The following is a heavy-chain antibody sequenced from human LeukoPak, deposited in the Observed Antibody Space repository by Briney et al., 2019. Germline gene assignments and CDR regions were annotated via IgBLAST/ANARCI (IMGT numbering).Heavy chain of an antibody. CDR2: IYSGGST. Sequence: QPGGSLRLSCAASGFTVSSNYMSWVRQAPGKGLEWVSVIYSGGSTYYADSVKGRFTISRDNSKNTLYLQMNSLRAEDTAVYYCARERRITMTNVLMSSDAFDIWGQGTMVTVSS. CDR1: GFTVSSNY. D-gene: IGHD3-22*01. V-gene: IGHV3-66*01. CDR3: ARERRITMTNVLMSSDAFDI. J-gene: IGHJ3*02.